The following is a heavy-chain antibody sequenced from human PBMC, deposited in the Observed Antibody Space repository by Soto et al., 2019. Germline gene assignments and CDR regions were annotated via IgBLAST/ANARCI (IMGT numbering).Heavy chain of an antibody. CDR1: GCSISSSHW. CDR2: IYHSGST. J-gene: IGHJ4*02. CDR3: ASSGGGEDY. Sequence: SEILSLTCTVSGCSISSSHWWSWVRQPPGKGLEWIGEIYHSGSTNYNPSLKSRVTISVDKSKNQFSLKLSSVTAADTAVYYCASSGGGEDYWGQGTLVTVSS. V-gene: IGHV4-4*02. D-gene: IGHD3-16*01.